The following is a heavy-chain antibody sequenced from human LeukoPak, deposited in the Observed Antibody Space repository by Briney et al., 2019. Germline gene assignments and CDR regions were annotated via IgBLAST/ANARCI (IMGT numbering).Heavy chain of an antibody. CDR1: GFTFGDYA. V-gene: IGHV3-49*03. J-gene: IGHJ4*02. CDR2: VNNRASGGAI. Sequence: SLRLSCTTSGFTFGDYAVSWFRQPPGKGLEWVGFVNNRASGGAIEYVASVKGRFIISRDDSKSIAYLQMNSLKTEDTAMYYCAHSFGFYWGQGTLVTVSS. CDR3: AHSFGFY. D-gene: IGHD5-18*01.